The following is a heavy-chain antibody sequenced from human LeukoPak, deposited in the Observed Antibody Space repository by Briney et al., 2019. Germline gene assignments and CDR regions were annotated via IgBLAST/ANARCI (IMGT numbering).Heavy chain of an antibody. Sequence: GGSLRLSCAASGLTFSSYAMHWVRQAPGKGLEWVAVISYDGSNKYYADSVKGRFTISRDNSKNTLYLQMNSLRPEDTAVYYCARDVGVAGTGGWFDYWGQGTLVTVSS. D-gene: IGHD6-19*01. V-gene: IGHV3-30-3*01. CDR1: GLTFSSYA. CDR3: ARDVGVAGTGGWFDY. J-gene: IGHJ4*02. CDR2: ISYDGSNK.